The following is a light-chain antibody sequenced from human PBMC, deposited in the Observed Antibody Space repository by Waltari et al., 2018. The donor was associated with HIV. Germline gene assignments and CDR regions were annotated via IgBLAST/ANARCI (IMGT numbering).Light chain of an antibody. CDR2: EGD. CDR3: CSYSGSSTFL. CDR1: GSDVGSYSL. Sequence: QSALTQAASVSGSPGQSITISCTGTGSDVGSYSLVSWYRQHPGEAPNLIIYEGDRRPAGVSHRFSGSSSGNTASLTISGLQAEDEANYYCCSYSGSSTFLFGGGTKLTVL. J-gene: IGLJ2*01. V-gene: IGLV2-23*03.